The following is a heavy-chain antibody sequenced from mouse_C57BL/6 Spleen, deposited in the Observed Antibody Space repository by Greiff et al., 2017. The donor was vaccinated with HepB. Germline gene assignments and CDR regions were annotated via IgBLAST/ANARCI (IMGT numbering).Heavy chain of an antibody. Sequence: QVQLQQPGAELVRPGSSVKLSCKASGYTFTSYWMHWVKQRPIQGLEWIGNIDPSDSETHYNQKFKNKATLTVDKSSSTAYMQLSSLTSADYAVYYCARRATTVVHGYFDVWGTGTTVTVTS. CDR2: IDPSDSET. CDR3: ARRATTVVHGYFDV. D-gene: IGHD1-1*01. J-gene: IGHJ1*03. V-gene: IGHV1-52*01. CDR1: GYTFTSYW.